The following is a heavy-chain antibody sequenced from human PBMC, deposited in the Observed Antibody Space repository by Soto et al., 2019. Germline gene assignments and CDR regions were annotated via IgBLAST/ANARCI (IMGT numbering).Heavy chain of an antibody. CDR3: ARNNIEGLELSPAPQPRAYYYYGMDV. Sequence: SVKVSCKASGGTFSSYAISWVRQAPGQGLEWMGGIIPIFGTANYAQKFQGRVTITADESTSTAYMELSSLRSEDTAVYYCARNNIEGLELSPAPQPRAYYYYGMDVGGQGTTVTVSS. CDR2: IIPIFGTA. V-gene: IGHV1-69*13. D-gene: IGHD1-7*01. CDR1: GGTFSSYA. J-gene: IGHJ6*02.